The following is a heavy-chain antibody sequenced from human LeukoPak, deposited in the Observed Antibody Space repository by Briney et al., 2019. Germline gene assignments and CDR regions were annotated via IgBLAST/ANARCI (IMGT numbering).Heavy chain of an antibody. CDR2: IYYSGST. CDR1: GGSISSYY. J-gene: IGHJ6*02. CDR3: ARHLRYYGMDV. Sequence: PSETLSLTCTVSGGSISSYYWSWIRQPPGKGLEWIGYIYYSGSTNYNPSLKSRVTISVDTSKNQFSLKLSSVTAADTAVYYCARHLRYYGMDVWGQGTLVTVSS. V-gene: IGHV4-59*01.